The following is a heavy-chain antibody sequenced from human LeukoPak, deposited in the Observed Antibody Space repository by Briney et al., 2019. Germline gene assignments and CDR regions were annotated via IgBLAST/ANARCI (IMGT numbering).Heavy chain of an antibody. CDR3: ARVVVAAGHWFDP. CDR2: IYYSGST. J-gene: IGHJ5*02. D-gene: IGHD2-15*01. Sequence: PSQTLSLTCTVSGGSISSGDYYWSWIRQPPGKGLKGIGYIYYSGSTYYTPSLKSRVTISVDTSKHQFSLKLISVTAADTAVYYCARVVVAAGHWFDPWGQGTLVTVSS. CDR1: GGSISSGDYY. V-gene: IGHV4-30-4*01.